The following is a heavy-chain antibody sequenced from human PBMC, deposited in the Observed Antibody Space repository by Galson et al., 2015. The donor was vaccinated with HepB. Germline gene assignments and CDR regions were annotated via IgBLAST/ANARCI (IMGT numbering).Heavy chain of an antibody. CDR2: ISYDGSNK. CDR3: AKDGSGPTYYFDY. CDR1: GFTFSSYG. J-gene: IGHJ4*02. Sequence: SLRLSCAASGFTFSSYGMHWVRQAPGKGLEWVAVISYDGSNKYYADSVKGRFTISRDNSKNTLYLQMNSLRAEDTAVYYCAKDGSGPTYYFDYWGQGTLVTVSS. D-gene: IGHD3-10*01. V-gene: IGHV3-30*18.